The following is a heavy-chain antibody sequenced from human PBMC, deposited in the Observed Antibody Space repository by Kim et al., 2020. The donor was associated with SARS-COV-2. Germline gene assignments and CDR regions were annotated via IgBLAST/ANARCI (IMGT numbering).Heavy chain of an antibody. V-gene: IGHV3-30*18. J-gene: IGHJ4*02. CDR1: GFTFSSYG. D-gene: IGHD6-13*01. CDR3: AKEMSSSSWYSPHRGYFDY. Sequence: GGSLRLSCAASGFTFSSYGMHWVRQAPGKGLEWVAVISYDGSNKYYADSVKGRFTISRDNSKNTLYLQMNSLRAEDTAVYYCAKEMSSSSWYSPHRGYFDYWGQGTLVTVSS. CDR2: ISYDGSNK.